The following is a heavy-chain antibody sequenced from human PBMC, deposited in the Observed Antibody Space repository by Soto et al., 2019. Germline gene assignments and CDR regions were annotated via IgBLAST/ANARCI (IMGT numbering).Heavy chain of an antibody. CDR2: IIPIFGTT. Sequence: QVQLVQSGAEVRQPGSAVKVSCKGSGDTFNSFGINWVRQAPGQGLEWIGSIIPIFGTTFYAPNFRDRVTFTADESTRTAYMELSSLTSEDTALYYCAKEAGGSYPYNWFDAWGQGTLVTVSS. CDR3: AKEAGGSYPYNWFDA. J-gene: IGHJ5*02. V-gene: IGHV1-69*18. CDR1: GDTFNSFG. D-gene: IGHD1-26*01.